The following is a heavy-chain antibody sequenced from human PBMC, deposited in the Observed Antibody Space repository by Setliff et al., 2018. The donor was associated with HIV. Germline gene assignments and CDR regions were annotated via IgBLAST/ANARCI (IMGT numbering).Heavy chain of an antibody. CDR3: ASSIRGYSYGTGYYYMDV. D-gene: IGHD5-18*01. J-gene: IGHJ6*03. CDR2: IYYSGST. Sequence: SETLSLTCTVSGGSITSGSYYWSWIRQPAGKGLEWIGHIYYSGSTKNNPSLKSRVTISVDTSKNQFSLKLTSVTAADTAVYYCASSIRGYSYGTGYYYMDVWGKGTTVTVSS. V-gene: IGHV4-61*09. CDR1: GGSITSGSYY.